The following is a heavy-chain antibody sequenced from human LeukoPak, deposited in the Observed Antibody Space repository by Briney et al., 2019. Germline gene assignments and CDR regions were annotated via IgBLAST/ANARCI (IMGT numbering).Heavy chain of an antibody. D-gene: IGHD2-15*01. Sequence: PSGTLSLTCAVSGGSISSNNWWTWVRQPPGKGLEWIGEIFHSGNTNYNPSLKSRVTISVDKSKNQFSLKLSSVTAADTAVYYCARGVASIVVVVAAPYNWFDPWGQGTLVTVSS. CDR2: IFHSGNT. J-gene: IGHJ5*02. CDR3: ARGVASIVVVVAAPYNWFDP. V-gene: IGHV4-4*02. CDR1: GGSISSNNW.